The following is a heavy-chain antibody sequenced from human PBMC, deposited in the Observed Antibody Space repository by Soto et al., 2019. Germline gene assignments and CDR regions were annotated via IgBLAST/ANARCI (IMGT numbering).Heavy chain of an antibody. D-gene: IGHD2-8*01. Sequence: SETLSLTCSVSGGSVNSGGYSWSWIRQPPGKGLEWIGFISPSGSPAYNPSLKSRVAISVDRSNNQISLELSSVTAADTAVYYCARGVLAWGPGTLVTVSS. CDR2: ISPSGSP. CDR3: ARGVLA. J-gene: IGHJ5*02. V-gene: IGHV4-30-2*01. CDR1: GGSVNSGGYS.